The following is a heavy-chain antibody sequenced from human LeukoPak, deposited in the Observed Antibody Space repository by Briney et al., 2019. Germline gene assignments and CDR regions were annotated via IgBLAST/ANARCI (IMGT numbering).Heavy chain of an antibody. CDR3: ARNRGDNTFDY. J-gene: IGHJ4*02. Sequence: GESLKISCKGSGYSFTSYWIAWVRQMPGKGLEWMGIDYPGDSNTRYSPSFEGQVTISADKSMNTAYLQWSSLKASDTAMYYCARNRGDNTFDYWGQGTLVTVSS. CDR1: GYSFTSYW. CDR2: DYPGDSNT. V-gene: IGHV5-51*01. D-gene: IGHD3-10*01.